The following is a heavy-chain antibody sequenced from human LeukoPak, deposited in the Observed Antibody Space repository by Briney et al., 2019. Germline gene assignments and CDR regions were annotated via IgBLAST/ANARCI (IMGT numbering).Heavy chain of an antibody. CDR2: INPNSGGT. CDR1: GYTFTGSY. Sequence: ASVKVPCKASGYTFTGSYIHWVRQAPGQGLEWMGWINPNSGGTNYAQKFQGRVTMTRDTSISTAYMELSRLRSDDTAVYYCARPLYYDSSGYYLGMDVWGQGTTVAVSS. J-gene: IGHJ6*02. D-gene: IGHD3-22*01. V-gene: IGHV1-2*02. CDR3: ARPLYYDSSGYYLGMDV.